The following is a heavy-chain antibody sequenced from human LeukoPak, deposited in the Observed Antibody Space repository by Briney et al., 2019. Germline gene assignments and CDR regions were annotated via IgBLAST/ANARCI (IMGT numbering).Heavy chain of an antibody. D-gene: IGHD1-1*01. CDR2: INPSGGST. J-gene: IGHJ6*04. CDR1: GYTFTSYY. V-gene: IGHV1-46*01. CDR3: ARDLNWNVRDYYYGMDV. Sequence: ASVKVSCKASGYTFTSYYMHWVRQAPGQGLEWMGIINPSGGSTSYAQKFQGRVTMTRDTSTSTAYMELSSLRSEDTAVYYCARDLNWNVRDYYYGMDVWGKGTTVTVSS.